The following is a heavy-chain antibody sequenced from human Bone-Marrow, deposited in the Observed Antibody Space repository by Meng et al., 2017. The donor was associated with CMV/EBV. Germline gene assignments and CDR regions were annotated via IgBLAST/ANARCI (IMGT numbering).Heavy chain of an antibody. Sequence: GESLKISCAASGFTFRSYGMHWVRQAPGKGLEWVAVIWYDGSNKYYADSVKGRFTISRDNSKNTLYLQMNSLRAEDTAVYYCAKDGSVVSENYFAYWGPGNRVTGAS. CDR2: IWYDGSNK. D-gene: IGHD3-10*01. CDR1: GFTFRSYG. J-gene: IGHJ4*02. CDR3: AKDGSVVSENYFAY. V-gene: IGHV3-33*06.